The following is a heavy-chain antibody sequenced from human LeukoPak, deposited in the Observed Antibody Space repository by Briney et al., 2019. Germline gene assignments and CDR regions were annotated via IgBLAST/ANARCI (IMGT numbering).Heavy chain of an antibody. D-gene: IGHD6-6*01. J-gene: IGHJ4*02. V-gene: IGHV3-69-1*02. CDR3: ATVGRSTRPGY. CDR2: IFSGGSI. Sequence: PGGSLRLSCAASGFTVSSTYMNWVRQAPGKGLEWVSAIFSGGSIHYADSVKGRFTVSRDNAKNSLFLQMNSLRAEDTAVYYCATVGRSTRPGYWGQGTLVTVSS. CDR1: GFTVSSTY.